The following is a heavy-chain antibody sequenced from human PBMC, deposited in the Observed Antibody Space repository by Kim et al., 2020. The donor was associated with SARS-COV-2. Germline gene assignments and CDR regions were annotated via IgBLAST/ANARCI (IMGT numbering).Heavy chain of an antibody. D-gene: IGHD6-13*01. Sequence: SVKGRFTISRDNAKNSLYLQMNSLRAEDTAVYYCARDTSRIAAAVRCFDYWGQGTLVTVSS. J-gene: IGHJ4*02. CDR3: ARDTSRIAAAVRCFDY. V-gene: IGHV3-21*01.